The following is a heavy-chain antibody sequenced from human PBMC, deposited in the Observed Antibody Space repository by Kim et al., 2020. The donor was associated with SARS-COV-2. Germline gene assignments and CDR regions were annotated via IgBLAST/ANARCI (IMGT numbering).Heavy chain of an antibody. CDR1: GFSFSDYY. CDR2: ISSSSSYT. V-gene: IGHV3-11*03. CDR3: ARIGDGSSSWYYFDH. J-gene: IGHJ4*02. D-gene: IGHD6-13*01. Sequence: GESLRLSCAASGFSFSDYYMTWVRQAPGKGPEWVSHISSSSSYTNYAASVKGRFIISRDNAKNSLYVQMNSLSVEDTAVYYCARIGDGSSSWYYFDHWGQ.